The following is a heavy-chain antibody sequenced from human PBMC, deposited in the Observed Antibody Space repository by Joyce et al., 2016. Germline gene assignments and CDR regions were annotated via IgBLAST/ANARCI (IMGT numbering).Heavy chain of an antibody. CDR1: GFTFSSYS. CDR2: ISSNRNYR. J-gene: IGHJ6*02. Sequence: EVQLVESGGGLVRPGGSLRLSCAASGFTFSSYSMNWVRQAPGKGVEWVSFISSNRNYRYYADSVKGRFTITRDNAKSSLFLQMDSLRAEDTAVYYCARNSAPRASTYYGLDVWGQGSTVTVSS. D-gene: IGHD5/OR15-5a*01. CDR3: ARNSAPRASTYYGLDV. V-gene: IGHV3-21*01.